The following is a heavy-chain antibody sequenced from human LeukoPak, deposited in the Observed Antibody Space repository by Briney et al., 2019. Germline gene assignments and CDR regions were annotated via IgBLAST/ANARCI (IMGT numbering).Heavy chain of an antibody. Sequence: GESLKISCKISGDRLTNNWIGWVRQVPGKGLEWMGIIYPGDADTKYSPSFQGQVTISADDSISTAYLQWSSLKASDTAMYYCAIRYSGSYNDYWGQGTLVTVSS. V-gene: IGHV5-51*01. CDR1: GDRLTNNW. CDR2: IYPGDADT. CDR3: AIRYSGSYNDY. J-gene: IGHJ4*02. D-gene: IGHD1-26*01.